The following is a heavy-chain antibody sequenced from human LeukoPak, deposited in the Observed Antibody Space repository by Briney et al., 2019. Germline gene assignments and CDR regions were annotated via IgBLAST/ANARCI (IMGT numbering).Heavy chain of an antibody. CDR2: IYYSGTT. V-gene: IGHV4-59*08. J-gene: IGHJ4*02. CDR1: GGSISIYY. D-gene: IGHD6-13*01. CDR3: ARRGIAAAGYDY. Sequence: SDTLSLTCTVSGGSISIYYWSWIRQPPGKGLKWIGYIYYSGTTNDNPSLKSRVTILVDTSKNQFSLNLSSVTAADTAVYYCARRGIAAAGYDYWGQGTLVTVSS.